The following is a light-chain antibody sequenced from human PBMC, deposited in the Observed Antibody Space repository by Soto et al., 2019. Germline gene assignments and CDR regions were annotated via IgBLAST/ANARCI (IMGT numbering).Light chain of an antibody. CDR3: QQYNGYWT. J-gene: IGKJ1*01. V-gene: IGKV1-5*03. Sequence: DIQMTQSPSTLSASVGDRVTITCRASQSISGSLAWYQQKPGKAPKLLIYEASNLKSGVPSRFSGGGSGTEYTLTISCLQPDDSASYYCQQYNGYWTFGQGTRVEIK. CDR2: EAS. CDR1: QSISGS.